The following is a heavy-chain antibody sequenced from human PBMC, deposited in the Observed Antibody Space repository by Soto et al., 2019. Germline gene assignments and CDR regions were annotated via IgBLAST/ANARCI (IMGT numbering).Heavy chain of an antibody. D-gene: IGHD2-15*01. CDR1: GGSISSGGYS. J-gene: IGHJ4*01. Sequence: PSETLSLTCAVSGGSISSGGYSWSWIRQPPGKGPEWIGYIYHSGSTYYNPSLKSRVTISVDRSKNQFSLKLSSVTAADTAVYYCARADVVVAAATYSYYLAYCG. V-gene: IGHV4-30-2*01. CDR2: IYHSGST. CDR3: ARADVVVAAATYSYYLAY.